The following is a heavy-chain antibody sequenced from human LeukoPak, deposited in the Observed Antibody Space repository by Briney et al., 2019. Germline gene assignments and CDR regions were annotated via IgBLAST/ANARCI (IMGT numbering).Heavy chain of an antibody. CDR2: MNADGSVK. J-gene: IGHJ3*02. CDR3: ARDVSPYCSDGICYDAFDI. D-gene: IGHD2-15*01. Sequence: LPGGSLRLSCAVSGFTLSNYWMTWVRQVPGKGLEWVANMNADGSVKNYVDSVKGRFTISRDNAKNSLYLQMNSLRAEDTAVYYCARDVSPYCSDGICYDAFDIWGQETMVTVSS. CDR1: GFTLSNYW. V-gene: IGHV3-7*01.